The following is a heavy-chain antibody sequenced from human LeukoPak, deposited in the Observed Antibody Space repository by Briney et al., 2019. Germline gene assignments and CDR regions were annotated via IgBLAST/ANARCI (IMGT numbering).Heavy chain of an antibody. D-gene: IGHD1-14*01. Sequence: PLASVKVSCKASGYSPTTYYMHWVRQAPGQGLEWMAIINPSGGSTNYAQKFQGRVTMTRDTPTNTVYMEMSSLRIEDTAVYYCASVYLHGMDVWGQGTTVTVSS. CDR3: ASVYLHGMDV. CDR1: GYSPTTYY. CDR2: INPSGGST. V-gene: IGHV1-46*01. J-gene: IGHJ6*02.